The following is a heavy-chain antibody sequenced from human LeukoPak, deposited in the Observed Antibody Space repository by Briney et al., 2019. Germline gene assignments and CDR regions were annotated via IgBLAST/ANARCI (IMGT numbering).Heavy chain of an antibody. V-gene: IGHV1-2*02. CDR3: AIGYCSGGSRYAGSNWFDP. CDR2: INPKSGGT. CDR1: GYTFTGYY. D-gene: IGHD2-15*01. J-gene: IGHJ5*02. Sequence: ASVKVSCKASGYTFTGYYMHWVRQAPGQGLEWMGWINPKSGGTNYAQKFQGRVTMTRDTSISTAYMELSRLRSDDTAVYYCAIGYCSGGSRYAGSNWFDPWGQGTLVTVSS.